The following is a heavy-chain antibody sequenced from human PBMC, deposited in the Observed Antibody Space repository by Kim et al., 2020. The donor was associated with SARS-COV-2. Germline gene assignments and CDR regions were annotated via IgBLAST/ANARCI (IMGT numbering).Heavy chain of an antibody. J-gene: IGHJ6*02. D-gene: IGHD6-13*01. V-gene: IGHV4-4*02. CDR1: GGSISSSNW. CDR3: ARGGASSSWYYYYYGMDV. CDR2: IYHSGST. Sequence: SETLSLTCAVSGGSISSSNWWSWVRQPPGKGLEWIGEIYHSGSTNYNPSLKSRVTISVDKSKNQFSLKLSSVTAADTAVYYCARGGASSSWYYYYYGMDVWGQGTTVTVSS.